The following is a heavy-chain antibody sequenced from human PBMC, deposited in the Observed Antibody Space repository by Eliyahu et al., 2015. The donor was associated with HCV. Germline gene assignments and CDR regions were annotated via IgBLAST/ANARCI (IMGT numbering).Heavy chain of an antibody. CDR1: GFTFXGSA. J-gene: IGHJ6*02. D-gene: IGHD3-10*01. CDR3: GYYGSGKDYYYGMDV. CDR2: XRSKANSYAT. V-gene: IGHV3-73*02. Sequence: EVQLVESGGGLVQPGGSLXLSCAASGFTFXGSAXPWVRQASGKGLEWVGRXRSKANSYATAYAASVKGRFTISRDDSKNTAYLQMNSLKTEDTAVYYCGYYGSGKDYYYGMDVWGQGTTVTVSS.